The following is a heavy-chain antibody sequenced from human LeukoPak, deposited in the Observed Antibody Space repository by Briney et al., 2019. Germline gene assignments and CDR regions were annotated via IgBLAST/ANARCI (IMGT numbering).Heavy chain of an antibody. V-gene: IGHV4-39*01. D-gene: IGHD6-6*01. CDR3: ARHRGSSSLFDY. Sequence: PSETLSLTCTVSGGSISSNDYYWDWIRQPPGMGLEYIGSIYYSGGTYYNPSLKSRVTISVDTSKNQFSLKLSSVTAADTAVYYCARHRGSSSLFDYWGQGTLVTVSS. CDR1: GGSISSNDYY. CDR2: IYYSGGT. J-gene: IGHJ4*02.